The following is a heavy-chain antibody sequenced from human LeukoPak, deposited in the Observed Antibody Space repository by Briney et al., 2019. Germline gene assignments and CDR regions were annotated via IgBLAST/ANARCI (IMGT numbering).Heavy chain of an antibody. CDR1: GFTVSSNY. CDR3: TRVGYCATTSCRTAFDI. CDR2: IYSGGST. D-gene: IGHD2-2*03. J-gene: IGHJ3*02. Sequence: GGSLRLSCAASGFTVSSNYMSWVRQAPGKGLEWVSVIYSGGSTYYADSVKGRFTISRDNSKNTLYLQMNSLRAEDTAVYFCTRVGYCATTSCRTAFDIWGQGTTVTVSS. V-gene: IGHV3-53*01.